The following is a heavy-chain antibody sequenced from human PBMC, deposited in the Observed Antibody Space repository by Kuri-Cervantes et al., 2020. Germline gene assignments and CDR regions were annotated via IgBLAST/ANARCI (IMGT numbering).Heavy chain of an antibody. CDR2: IIPIFGTA. CDR3: ARGDSPKGYMDV. Sequence: SVKVSCKASGGTFSSYAISWVRQAPGQGLEWMGGIIPIFGTANYAQKFQGRVTITTDESTSTAYMELSSLRSEDTAVYYCARGDSPKGYMDVWGKGTTVTVSS. J-gene: IGHJ6*03. V-gene: IGHV1-69*05. CDR1: GGTFSSYA. D-gene: IGHD4-11*01.